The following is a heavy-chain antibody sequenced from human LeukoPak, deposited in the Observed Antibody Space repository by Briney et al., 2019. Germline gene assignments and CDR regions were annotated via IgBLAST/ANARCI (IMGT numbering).Heavy chain of an antibody. Sequence: ASVKVSCKASGGTFSSYAISWVRQAPGQGLEWMGGIIPIFGTANYAQKFQGRVTITADESTSTAYMELSSLRFEDTAVYYCARVTAYCGGDCYTGDFDYWGQGTLVTVSS. J-gene: IGHJ4*02. CDR1: GGTFSSYA. D-gene: IGHD2-21*01. V-gene: IGHV1-69*13. CDR2: IIPIFGTA. CDR3: ARVTAYCGGDCYTGDFDY.